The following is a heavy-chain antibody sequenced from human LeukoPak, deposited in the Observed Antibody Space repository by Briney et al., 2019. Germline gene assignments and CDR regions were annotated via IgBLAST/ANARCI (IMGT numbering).Heavy chain of an antibody. CDR1: GYTFTAYH. CDR2: INLNSGVT. CDR3: ARDETAATGIAMDV. D-gene: IGHD6-13*01. J-gene: IGHJ6*02. Sequence: ASVTVSCQASGYTFTAYHFHWVRLAPGQGLEWMGWINLNSGVTRCAQKFQDRVTMTRDTSITTAYMELSRLRSDDTAVYYCARDETAATGIAMDVWGQGTTVTVSS. V-gene: IGHV1-2*02.